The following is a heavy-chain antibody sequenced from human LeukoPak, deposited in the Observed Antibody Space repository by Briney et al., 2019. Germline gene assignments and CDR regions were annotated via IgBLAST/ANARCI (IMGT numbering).Heavy chain of an antibody. CDR2: IYYSGST. J-gene: IGHJ4*02. CDR3: AIGEWELLPLDY. CDR1: GGSVSSSSYY. Sequence: SETLSLTCTVSGGSVSSSSYYWGWIRQPPGKGLEWIGSIYYSGSTYYNPSLKSRVTISVDTSKNQFSLKLSSVTAADTAVYYCAIGEWELLPLDYWGQGTLATVSS. D-gene: IGHD1-26*01. V-gene: IGHV4-39*01.